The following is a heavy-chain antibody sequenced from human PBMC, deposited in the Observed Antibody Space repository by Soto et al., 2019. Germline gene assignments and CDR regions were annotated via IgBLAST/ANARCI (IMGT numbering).Heavy chain of an antibody. D-gene: IGHD4-17*01. V-gene: IGHV3-53*01. CDR3: ARVDYGDYGWYFDL. CDR1: GFTVTNKY. CDR2: IYSGGTT. J-gene: IGHJ2*01. Sequence: GGSLRLSCAASGFTVTNKYMTWVRQAPGKGLEWVSIIYSGGTTSYADSVKGRFTISRDNSKDILYLQLNSLRAEDTAVYYCARVDYGDYGWYFDLWGRGTLVTVSS.